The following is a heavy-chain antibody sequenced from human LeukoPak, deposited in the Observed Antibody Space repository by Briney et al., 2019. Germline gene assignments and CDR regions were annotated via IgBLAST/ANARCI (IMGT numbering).Heavy chain of an antibody. J-gene: IGHJ4*02. D-gene: IGHD3-3*01. CDR3: AKDMRSGSVDY. CDR2: IWSDGSNK. CDR1: GFTFSSYG. Sequence: GGSLRLSCAASGFTFSSYGKHWVRQAPGKGLEWVAVIWSDGSNKYYADSVKGRFTISRDNSKNMLYLQMNSLRAEDTAVYYCAKDMRSGSVDYWGQGTLVTVSS. V-gene: IGHV3-33*06.